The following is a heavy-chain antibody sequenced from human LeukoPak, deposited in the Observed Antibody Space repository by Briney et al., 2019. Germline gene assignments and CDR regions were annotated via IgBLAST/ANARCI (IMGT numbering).Heavy chain of an antibody. J-gene: IGHJ2*01. CDR3: ARDSNTDWYFDL. D-gene: IGHD2-8*02. V-gene: IGHV3-74*01. CDR1: GFTFSSYW. CDR2: INNDGRST. Sequence: GGSLRLSCAASGFTFSSYWMHWVRQAPGKGLVWVSHINNDGRSTRYADSVKGRFTISRDNAKNTVYLQMNSLRVEDTAVYYCARDSNTDWYFDLWGRGTLVTVSS.